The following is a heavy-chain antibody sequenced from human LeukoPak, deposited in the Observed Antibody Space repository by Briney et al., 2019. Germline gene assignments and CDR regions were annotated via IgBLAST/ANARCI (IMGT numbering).Heavy chain of an antibody. CDR3: ARHPPRDGSAFDY. CDR2: IYYSGTT. J-gene: IGHJ4*02. CDR1: GGSISSGSYY. Sequence: SSETLSLTCTVSGGSISSGSYYWGWIRQPPGKGLEWIASIYYSGTTFYSPSLKSRVTISVDTSKNQLSLKLGSVTAADTAVYYCARHPPRDGSAFDYWGQGTLVTVSS. V-gene: IGHV4-39*01.